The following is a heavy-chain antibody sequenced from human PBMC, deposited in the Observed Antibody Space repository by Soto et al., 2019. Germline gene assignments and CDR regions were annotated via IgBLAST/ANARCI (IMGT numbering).Heavy chain of an antibody. CDR1: GFRFSSKA. D-gene: IGHD6-6*01. Sequence: EVQLLESGGGLVQPGGSLRLSCAASGFRFSSKAMSWVRQAPGMGLEWVSIISGSGSSTYYTDSLKGRFTISRDNSKNMVYLEMNYLRAEDTAVYYCAKENGFQFVNFGASGFDYWGQGSLVSVSS. CDR3: AKENGFQFVNFGASGFDY. CDR2: ISGSGSST. J-gene: IGHJ4*02. V-gene: IGHV3-23*01.